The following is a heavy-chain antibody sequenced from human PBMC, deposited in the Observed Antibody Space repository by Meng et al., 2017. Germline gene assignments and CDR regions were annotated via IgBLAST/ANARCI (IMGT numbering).Heavy chain of an antibody. Sequence: VHVLGVGPGLVKSSGTVSRTCAVSGGSISSSNWWSWVRQPPGKGLEWIGEFYHSGSTNYNPSLKSRVTISVDKSKNQFSLKLSSVTAADTAVYYCARVVAATTLFLDYWGQGTLVTVSS. CDR2: FYHSGST. CDR3: ARVVAATTLFLDY. J-gene: IGHJ4*02. V-gene: IGHV4-4*02. D-gene: IGHD2-15*01. CDR1: GGSISSSNW.